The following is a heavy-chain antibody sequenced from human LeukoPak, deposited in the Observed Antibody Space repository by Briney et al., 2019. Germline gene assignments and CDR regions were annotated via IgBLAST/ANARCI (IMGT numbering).Heavy chain of an antibody. CDR3: ARELRYYDSSGYYYGY. CDR2: IIPIFGTA. Sequence: ASVKVSCKASGGTFRSYAISWVRQAPGQGLEWMGGIIPIFGTANYAQKFQGRVTITADESTSTAYMELSSLRSEDTAVYYCARELRYYDSSGYYYGYWGQGTLVTVSP. D-gene: IGHD3-22*01. J-gene: IGHJ4*02. V-gene: IGHV1-69*13. CDR1: GGTFRSYA.